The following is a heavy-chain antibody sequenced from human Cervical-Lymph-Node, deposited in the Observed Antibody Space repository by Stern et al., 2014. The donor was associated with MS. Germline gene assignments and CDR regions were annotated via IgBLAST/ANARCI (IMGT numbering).Heavy chain of an antibody. CDR2: IGWNSGSV. CDR1: GFTFDDYA. V-gene: IGHV3-9*01. Sequence: EVQLVESGGGLVQPGRSLRLSCAASGFTFDDYAMHWVRQFPGKGLEWVSGIGWNSGSVGYADSVKGRFTISRDNARNVLSLEMNSLRAEDTALYYCAKDIGVRKYFYYYGMDVWGQGTTVTVSS. D-gene: IGHD3-16*01. CDR3: AKDIGVRKYFYYYGMDV. J-gene: IGHJ6*02.